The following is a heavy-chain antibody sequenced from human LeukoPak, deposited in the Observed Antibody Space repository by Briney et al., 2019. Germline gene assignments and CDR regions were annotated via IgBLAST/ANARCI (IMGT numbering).Heavy chain of an antibody. V-gene: IGHV3-15*01. Sequence: GGSLRLSRAASGFSFSNVWMSWVRQAPGKGLELVGRIKTKPAGGTTDYAAPVKGRFTFSRDDSKNTLYLQMNGLKIEDTAVYFCTTVGLSGYYDRSGYYYHDYWGQGTLVTVSS. D-gene: IGHD3-22*01. CDR1: GFSFSNVW. CDR3: TTVGLSGYYDRSGYYYHDY. J-gene: IGHJ4*02. CDR2: IKTKPAGGTT.